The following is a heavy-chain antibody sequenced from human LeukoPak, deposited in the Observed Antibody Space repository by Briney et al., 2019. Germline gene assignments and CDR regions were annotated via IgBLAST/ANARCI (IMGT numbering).Heavy chain of an antibody. CDR1: GGSISSDY. D-gene: IGHD6-19*01. CDR2: IHNSGST. V-gene: IGHV4-59*08. Sequence: KSSETPSLTCAVSGGSISSDYWSWIRQPPGKGLEWIGHIHNSGSTKYNPSLKSRVTMSVDTSKNQFSVKLSSVTAADTAVYYCARRVSGWFYFDYWGQGTLVTVSS. J-gene: IGHJ4*02. CDR3: ARRVSGWFYFDY.